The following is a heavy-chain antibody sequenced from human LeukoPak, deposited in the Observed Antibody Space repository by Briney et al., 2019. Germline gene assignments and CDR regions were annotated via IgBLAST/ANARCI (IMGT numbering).Heavy chain of an antibody. J-gene: IGHJ3*02. Sequence: GSLRLSRIAYGFRLNNYPAMHWVRQAPGKGLEWVAAVSPDGNSKYYSDSVRGRFTISRDLSRDALYLEMNSLRPEDTALYHCARGTYSSSRCDVFDMWGQGTMVTVSS. CDR2: VSPDGNSK. CDR1: GFRLNNYPA. CDR3: ARGTYSSSRCDVFDM. V-gene: IGHV3-30-3*01. D-gene: IGHD6-13*01.